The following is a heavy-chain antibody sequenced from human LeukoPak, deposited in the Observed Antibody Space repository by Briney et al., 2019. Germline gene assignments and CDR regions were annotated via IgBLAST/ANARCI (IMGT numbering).Heavy chain of an antibody. CDR1: GFTFSSYS. CDR2: ISSSSSYI. CDR3: ARDFATVTFVYFDY. V-gene: IGHV3-21*01. J-gene: IGHJ4*02. D-gene: IGHD4-17*01. Sequence: GGSLRLSCAASGFTFSSYSMNWVRQAPGKGLEWVSSISSSSSYIYYADSVKGRFTISRDNAKNSLYLQMNSLRAEDTAVYYWARDFATVTFVYFDYWGQGPLVTVSS.